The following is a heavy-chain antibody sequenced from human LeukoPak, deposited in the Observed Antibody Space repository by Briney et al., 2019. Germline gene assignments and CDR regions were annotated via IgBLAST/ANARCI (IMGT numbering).Heavy chain of an antibody. CDR3: AKSEGVATMAIFDY. J-gene: IGHJ4*02. V-gene: IGHV3-23*01. Sequence: GGSLRLSCAASGFTFMSYAVTWVRQAPGKGLEWVSSISANGHFTYYADSVKGRVTISRDNSQKTLYLQMNSLRAEDTAIYYCAKSEGVATMAIFDYWGQGTRVTVSS. D-gene: IGHD3-10*01. CDR2: ISANGHFT. CDR1: GFTFMSYA.